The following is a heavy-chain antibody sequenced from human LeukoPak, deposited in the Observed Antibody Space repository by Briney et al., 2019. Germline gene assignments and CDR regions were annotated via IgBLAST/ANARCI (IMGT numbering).Heavy chain of an antibody. D-gene: IGHD4-23*01. V-gene: IGHV4-39*07. CDR1: GGSISSSSYY. CDR3: ARVTGYSGNNDYYYYYYMDV. J-gene: IGHJ6*03. CDR2: IYYSGST. Sequence: PSETLSLTCTVSGGSISSSSYYWGWIRQPPGKGLEWIGSIYYSGSTYYNPSLKSRVTISVDTSKNQFSLKLSSVTAADTAVYYCARVTGYSGNNDYYYYYYMDVWGKGTTVTVSS.